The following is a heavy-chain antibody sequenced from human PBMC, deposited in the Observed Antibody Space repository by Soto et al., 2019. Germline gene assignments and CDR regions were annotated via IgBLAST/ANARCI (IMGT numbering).Heavy chain of an antibody. J-gene: IGHJ3*01. CDR3: ASWHEREHAYDV. Sequence: DVQLVESGGGLIQPGESLRLSCAAFGLTVSGTKYVAWVRQAPGKGLEWVSALYDVFGSFYADSVKGRFTTSSDRSKSAVYLQMNDLRPDDTAVYYCASWHEREHAYDVWGQGTTVIVSS. V-gene: IGHV3-53*01. CDR1: GLTVSGTKY. CDR2: LYDVFGS. D-gene: IGHD1-1*01.